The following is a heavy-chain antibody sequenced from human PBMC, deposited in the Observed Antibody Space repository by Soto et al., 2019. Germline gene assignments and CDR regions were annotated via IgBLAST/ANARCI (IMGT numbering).Heavy chain of an antibody. CDR3: AKDRLRYCSGGSCSPGWFDP. D-gene: IGHD2-15*01. Sequence: GGSLRLSCAASGFTFSSYGMHWVRQAPGKGLEWVAVISYDGSNKYYADSVKGRFTISRDNSKNTLYLQMNSLRAEDTAVYYCAKDRLRYCSGGSCSPGWFDPWGQGTLVTVYS. CDR2: ISYDGSNK. CDR1: GFTFSSYG. V-gene: IGHV3-30*18. J-gene: IGHJ5*02.